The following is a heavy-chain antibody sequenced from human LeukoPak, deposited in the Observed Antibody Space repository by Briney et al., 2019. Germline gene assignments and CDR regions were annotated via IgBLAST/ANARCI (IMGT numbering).Heavy chain of an antibody. J-gene: IGHJ4*02. CDR2: ISSSSSTI. CDR1: GFTFSSYS. CDR3: AKDGYYDSSGPKDY. V-gene: IGHV3-48*01. Sequence: PGGSLRLSCAASGFTFSSYSMNWVRQAPGKGLEWVSYISSSSSTIYYADSVNGRFTISRDNSKNTLYPQMNSLRAEDTAVYYCAKDGYYDSSGPKDYWGQGTLVTVSS. D-gene: IGHD3-22*01.